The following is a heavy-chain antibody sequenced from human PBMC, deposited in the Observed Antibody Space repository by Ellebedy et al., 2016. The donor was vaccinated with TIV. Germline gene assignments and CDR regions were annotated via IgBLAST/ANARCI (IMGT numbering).Heavy chain of an antibody. J-gene: IGHJ5*02. V-gene: IGHV4-61*05. CDR1: GGSVSGTNYY. CDR2: VFYSGST. D-gene: IGHD4-17*01. CDR3: GRHAPSTGRFDP. Sequence: SETLSLTXSVSGGSVSGTNYYWGWIRQPPGKGLEWIGYVFYSGSTYYNPSLRSRVTISVDTSKNQFSLNLTSVTASDTALYYCGRHAPSTGRFDPWGQGILVTVSS.